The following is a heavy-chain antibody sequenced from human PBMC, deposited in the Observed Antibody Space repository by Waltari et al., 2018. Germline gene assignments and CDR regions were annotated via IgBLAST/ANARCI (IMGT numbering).Heavy chain of an antibody. CDR2: IYSGGST. CDR3: ARWQQWPVRAFDY. CDR1: GFIVRRHY. J-gene: IGHJ4*02. D-gene: IGHD6-19*01. V-gene: IGHV3-53*01. Sequence: EVQLVESGGGLIQPVGSLRLSCAASGFIVRRHYMSWVRQAPGRGLEWVSLIYSGGSTYYADSVKGRFTISRDNSKNTLYLQMDSLSVEDTAVYYCARWQQWPVRAFDYWGQGTLVTVSS.